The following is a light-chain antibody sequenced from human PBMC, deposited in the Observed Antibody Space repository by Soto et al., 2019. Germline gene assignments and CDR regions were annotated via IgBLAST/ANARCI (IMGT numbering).Light chain of an antibody. CDR2: DDD. Sequence: QSAMTQPPSVSAAPGQRVTISCSGSSSNIGGNSVSWYQQLPGTAPKLLIYDDDKRPSGIPDRFSGSKSGTSATLGITGFQTGDEADYYCGSWDSSLSADVFRTGTKLTVL. V-gene: IGLV1-51*01. CDR1: SSNIGGNS. J-gene: IGLJ1*01. CDR3: GSWDSSLSADV.